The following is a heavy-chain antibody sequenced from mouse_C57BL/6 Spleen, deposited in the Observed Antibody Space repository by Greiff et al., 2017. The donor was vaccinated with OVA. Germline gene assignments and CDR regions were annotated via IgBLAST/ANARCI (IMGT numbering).Heavy chain of an antibody. J-gene: IGHJ2*01. D-gene: IGHD2-3*01. CDR2: IRNRANGYTT. Sequence: EVKVIESGGGLVQPGGSLSLSCAASGFTFTDYYMSWVRQPPGKALEWLGFIRNRANGYTTEYSASVKGRFTISRDNSQSILYLQMNALRAQDSATYYCARAYDGYYVPCFDYWGQGTTRTGSS. V-gene: IGHV7-3*01. CDR1: GFTFTDYY. CDR3: ARAYDGYYVPCFDY.